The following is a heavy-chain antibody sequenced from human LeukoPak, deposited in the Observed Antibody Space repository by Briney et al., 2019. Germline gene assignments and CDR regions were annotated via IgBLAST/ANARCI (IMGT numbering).Heavy chain of an antibody. J-gene: IGHJ4*02. CDR2: IIPIFGTA. Sequence: SAKVSCKASGGTFSSYAISWVRQAPGQGLEWMGGIIPIFGTANYAQKFQGRVTITADESTSTAYMELSSPRSEDTAVYYCARVGGYGVFDYWGQGTLVTVSS. CDR1: GGTFSSYA. D-gene: IGHD5-12*01. CDR3: ARVGGYGVFDY. V-gene: IGHV1-69*13.